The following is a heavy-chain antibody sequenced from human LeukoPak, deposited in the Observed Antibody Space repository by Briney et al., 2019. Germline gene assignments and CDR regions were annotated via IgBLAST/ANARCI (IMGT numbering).Heavy chain of an antibody. CDR3: ARVSSTGPFDY. J-gene: IGHJ4*02. CDR1: GGSMCDYY. D-gene: IGHD1-1*01. V-gene: IGHV4-59*01. CDR2: IYYSGST. Sequence: SETLSLTCTVSGGSMCDYYSSWIQQPPGKGLEWIGCIYYSGSTDYNPSLKSRVTMSVDTSKNQFSLKLRSVTAADTAVYYCARVSSTGPFDYCGQGTLVTVSS.